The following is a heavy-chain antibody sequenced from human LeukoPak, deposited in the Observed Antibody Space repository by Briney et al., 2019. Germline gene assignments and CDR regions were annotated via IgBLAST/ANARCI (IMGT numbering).Heavy chain of an antibody. D-gene: IGHD5-18*01. CDR3: AKDMEYSYGWGGGYFDF. J-gene: IGHJ4*02. CDR2: MSYDGSKK. V-gene: IGHV3-30*18. CDR1: GFTFSSYA. Sequence: PGGCLRLSCAASGFTFSSYAMSWVRQAPGKGLEWVAVMSYDGSKKYYADSVKDRFTISRDNSKNTLYLQMNSLRAEDTAVYYCAKDMEYSYGWGGGYFDFWGQGTLVTVSS.